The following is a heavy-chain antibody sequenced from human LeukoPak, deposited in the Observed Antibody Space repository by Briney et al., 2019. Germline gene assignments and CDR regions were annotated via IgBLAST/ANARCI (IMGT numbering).Heavy chain of an antibody. V-gene: IGHV1-2*02. CDR1: GYTFTGYY. CDR3: ASTSGNSSGRDLPFDY. CDR2: INPNSGGT. D-gene: IGHD6-19*01. J-gene: IGHJ4*02. Sequence: ASVKVSCKASGYTFTGYYMHWVRQAPGQWLEWMGWINPNSGGTNYAQKFQGRVTMTRDTSISTAYMELSRLRSDDTAVYYCASTSGNSSGRDLPFDYWGQGTLVTVSS.